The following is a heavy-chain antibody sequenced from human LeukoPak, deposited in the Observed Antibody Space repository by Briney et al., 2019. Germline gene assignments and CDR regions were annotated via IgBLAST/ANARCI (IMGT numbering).Heavy chain of an antibody. J-gene: IGHJ4*02. CDR3: AAGPVYDYFEF. CDR1: EYSFTDYY. D-gene: IGHD3-22*01. CDR2: INPNSGGT. V-gene: IGHV1-2*02. Sequence: ASVKVSCKASEYSFTDYYIHWVRQAPGQGLEWMGWINPNSGGTKSAQKFQVRITLTRDTSISTAYMEISRLGSDDTAVYYCAAGPVYDYFEFWGQGTLVTVSS.